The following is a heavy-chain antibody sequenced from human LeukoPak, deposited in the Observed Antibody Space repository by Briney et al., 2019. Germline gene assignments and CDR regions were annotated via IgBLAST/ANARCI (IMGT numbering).Heavy chain of an antibody. CDR2: IPYYGNNR. D-gene: IGHD2-21*01. V-gene: IGHV3-30*18. J-gene: IGHJ6*02. CDR1: GFTFSNFG. CDR3: AKSGRCGGDCSANYFYNMDV. Sequence: QTGGSLRLSCAASGFTFSNFGMQWVRQAPGKGLEWVAVIPYYGNNRFYSDSVKGRFTISRDNDKNTLFLQMNSLRADDTAVYYCAKSGRCGGDCSANYFYNMDVWGQGTTVTVSS.